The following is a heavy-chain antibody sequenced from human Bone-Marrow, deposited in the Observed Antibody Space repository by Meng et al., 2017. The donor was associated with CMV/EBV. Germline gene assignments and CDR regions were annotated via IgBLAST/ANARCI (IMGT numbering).Heavy chain of an antibody. J-gene: IGHJ6*02. CDR2: INPSGGST. CDR3: ASTRASMVRGYGMDV. D-gene: IGHD3-10*01. Sequence: ASVKVSCKASGYTFTSYYMHWVRQAPGQGLEWMGIINPSGGSTSYAQKFQGRVTMTRDTSTSTVYMELSSLRSEDTAGYYCASTRASMVRGYGMDVRGQGTTVTVSS. CDR1: GYTFTSYY. V-gene: IGHV1-46*01.